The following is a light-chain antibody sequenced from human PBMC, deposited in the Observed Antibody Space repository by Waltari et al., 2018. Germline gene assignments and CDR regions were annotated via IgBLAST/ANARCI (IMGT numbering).Light chain of an antibody. CDR2: TTT. J-gene: IGLJ3*02. CDR1: TGEVTNDYL. Sequence: QTVVTQEHSLTVSPGGTVTLPCASNTGEVTNDYLPNWFQQKPGQPPRSLIYTTTKKHSWTPARFSGSLLGGKAVLTVSGVQAEDEADYYCLLYFGSDRLVFGGGTKLTVL. V-gene: IGLV7-43*01. CDR3: LLYFGSDRLV.